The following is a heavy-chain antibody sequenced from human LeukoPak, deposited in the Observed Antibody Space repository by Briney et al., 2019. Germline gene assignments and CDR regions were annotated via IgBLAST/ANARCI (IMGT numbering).Heavy chain of an antibody. V-gene: IGHV3-30*18. CDR3: AKDGYYYDSSGYKGAYYFDY. Sequence: GGSLRLTCAASGFTFSSYGMHWVRQAPGKGLEWVAVTSYDGGNKYYADSVKGRFTISRDNSKNTLYLQMNSLRAEDTAVYYCAKDGYYYDSSGYKGAYYFDYWGQGILVTVSS. J-gene: IGHJ4*02. CDR1: GFTFSSYG. D-gene: IGHD3-22*01. CDR2: TSYDGGNK.